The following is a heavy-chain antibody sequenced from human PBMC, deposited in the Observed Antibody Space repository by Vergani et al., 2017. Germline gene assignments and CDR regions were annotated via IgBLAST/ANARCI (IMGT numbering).Heavy chain of an antibody. V-gene: IGHV3-21*01. CDR2: IGSTSDYI. CDR1: GFTFSGHN. CDR3: AKDMVHYDILTGPNFDY. Sequence: EVKVVESGGGLVKPGGSLRLSCAASGFTFSGHNMNWVRLAPGKGLEWVSSIGSTSDYIYYADSVKGRFTISRDNAKNSLYLHMKSLTAEDTAVYYCAKDMVHYDILTGPNFDYWGQGTPVTVSS. D-gene: IGHD3-9*01. J-gene: IGHJ4*02.